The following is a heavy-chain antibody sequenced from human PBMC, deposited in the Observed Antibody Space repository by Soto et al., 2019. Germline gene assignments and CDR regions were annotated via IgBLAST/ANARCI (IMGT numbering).Heavy chain of an antibody. CDR2: IIPIFGTA. CDR3: GVFGSGNYYYGRYV. Sequence: QVQLVQSGAEVKKPGSSVKVSCKASGGTFSSYAISWVRQAPGQGLEWMGGIIPIFGTANYAQQFQGRVTITADESTSTAYMELSSLRSEDTAVYYCGVFGSGNYYYGRYVWGQVTTVTVS. J-gene: IGHJ6*02. V-gene: IGHV1-69*12. D-gene: IGHD3-10*01. CDR1: GGTFSSYA.